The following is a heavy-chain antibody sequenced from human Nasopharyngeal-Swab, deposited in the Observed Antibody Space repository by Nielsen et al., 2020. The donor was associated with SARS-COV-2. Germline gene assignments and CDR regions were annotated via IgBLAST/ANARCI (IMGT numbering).Heavy chain of an antibody. V-gene: IGHV4-39*07. D-gene: IGHD6-13*01. Sequence: SETLSRTCTGSGGSISSSSYYWGWIRQPPGKGLEWIGSIYYSGSTYYNPSLKSRVTISVDTSKNQFSLKLSSVTAADTAVYYCVGSSWYGDYYYYYGMDVWGQGTTVTVSS. CDR2: IYYSGST. CDR1: GGSISSSSYY. CDR3: VGSSWYGDYYYYYGMDV. J-gene: IGHJ6*02.